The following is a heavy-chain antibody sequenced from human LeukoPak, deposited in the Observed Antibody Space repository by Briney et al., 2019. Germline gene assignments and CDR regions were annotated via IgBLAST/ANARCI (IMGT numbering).Heavy chain of an antibody. Sequence: GGALRLSCAASGFTFSSYAMHWVRQAPGKGLEWVAVISYDGSNKYYADSLKGRFTISRDNSKNTLYLQMNSLRDEDTAVYYCARERRNGYSYVQGDFDIWGQGTMVTVSS. CDR2: ISYDGSNK. V-gene: IGHV3-30-3*01. CDR1: GFTFSSYA. CDR3: ARERRNGYSYVQGDFDI. J-gene: IGHJ3*02. D-gene: IGHD5-18*01.